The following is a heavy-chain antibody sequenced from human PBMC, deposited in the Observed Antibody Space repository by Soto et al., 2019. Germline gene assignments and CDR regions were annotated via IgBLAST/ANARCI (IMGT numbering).Heavy chain of an antibody. CDR2: INHSGST. D-gene: IGHD6-6*01. J-gene: IGHJ5*01. Sequence: SETLSLTCAVYGGSFSGYYWSWIRQPPGKGLEWIGEINHSGSTNYNPSLKSRVTISVDTSKNQFSLRLSSVTAADTAVYYCARQSSSSSLNWIDSWGQGTLVTVSS. V-gene: IGHV4-34*01. CDR3: ARQSSSSSLNWIDS. CDR1: GGSFSGYY.